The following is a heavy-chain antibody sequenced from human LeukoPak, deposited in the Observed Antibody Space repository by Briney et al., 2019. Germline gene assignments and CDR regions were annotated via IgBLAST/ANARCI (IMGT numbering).Heavy chain of an antibody. J-gene: IGHJ3*02. Sequence: GGSLRLSCAASGFTFSSYAMSWVRQAPGKGLEWVSAISGSGGSTYYADSVKGRFTISRDNSKNTLYLQMNSLRAEDTAVYYCAKDHRWAYQLPGGTAFDIWGQGTMVTVSS. CDR3: AKDHRWAYQLPGGTAFDI. CDR2: ISGSGGST. D-gene: IGHD2-2*01. V-gene: IGHV3-23*01. CDR1: GFTFSSYA.